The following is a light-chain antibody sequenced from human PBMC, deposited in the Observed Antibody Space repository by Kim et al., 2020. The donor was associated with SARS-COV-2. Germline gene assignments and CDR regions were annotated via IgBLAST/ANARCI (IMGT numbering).Light chain of an antibody. Sequence: SVSPGQTASISCSGDKLGDKYGCWYQQKPGQSPVLVIYQDSKRPSGIPERFSGSNSGNTATLTISGTQAMDEADYYCQAWDSSTAVFGGGTQLTVL. V-gene: IGLV3-1*01. J-gene: IGLJ2*01. CDR3: QAWDSSTAV. CDR2: QDS. CDR1: KLGDKY.